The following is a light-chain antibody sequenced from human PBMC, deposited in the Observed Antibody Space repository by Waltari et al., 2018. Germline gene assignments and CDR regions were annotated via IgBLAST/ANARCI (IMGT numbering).Light chain of an antibody. CDR1: QGVTKY. CDR3: HLRSNWRYT. CDR2: DAS. V-gene: IGKV3-11*01. Sequence: EIVLPQSPAILSLSPGERAPLSCRPSQGVTKYLSWYQLKPGQAPRLLIYDASNRATGIPTRFSGSGSGTDFTLTISSLEPDDFAVYFCHLRSNWRYTFGQGTKLEIK. J-gene: IGKJ2*01.